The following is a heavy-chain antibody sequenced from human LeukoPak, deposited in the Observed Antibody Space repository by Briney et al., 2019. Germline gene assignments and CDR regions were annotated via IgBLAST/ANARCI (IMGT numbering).Heavy chain of an antibody. D-gene: IGHD5-12*01. CDR3: AKVARLGYSGYDFWEDYFDY. CDR2: ISGSGGST. V-gene: IGHV3-23*01. CDR1: GFTFSSYA. Sequence: GGSLRLSCAASGFTFSSYAMSWVRQAPGKGLEWVSAISGSGGSTYYADSVKGRFTISRDNSKNTLYLQMNSLRAEDTAVYYCAKVARLGYSGYDFWEDYFDYWGQGTLVTVST. J-gene: IGHJ4*02.